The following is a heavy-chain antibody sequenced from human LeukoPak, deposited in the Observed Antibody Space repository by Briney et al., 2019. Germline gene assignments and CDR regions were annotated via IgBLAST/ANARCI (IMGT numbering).Heavy chain of an antibody. CDR3: ARAGFVFNWFDP. CDR1: GDTFSSYA. V-gene: IGHV1-69*13. CDR2: IIPIFGTA. Sequence: WASVKVSCKASGDTFSSYAISWVRQAPGQGLEWMGGIIPIFGTANYAQKFQGRVTITADESTSTAYMELSSLRSEDTAVYYCARAGFVFNWFDPWGQGTLVTVSS. J-gene: IGHJ5*02. D-gene: IGHD5/OR15-5a*01.